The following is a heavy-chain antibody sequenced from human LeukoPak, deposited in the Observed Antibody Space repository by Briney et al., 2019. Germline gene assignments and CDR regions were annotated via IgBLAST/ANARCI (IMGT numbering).Heavy chain of an antibody. CDR3: ASDLQATTGLYFDL. D-gene: IGHD4-17*01. J-gene: IGHJ2*01. Sequence: SETLSLTCAVSGGSISSSNWWSWVRQPPGKGLEWIGEIYHSGSTNYNPSLKSRVTISVDKSKNQFSLKLSSVTAADTAVYYCASDLQATTGLYFDLWGRGTLVTVSS. CDR2: IYHSGST. V-gene: IGHV4-4*02. CDR1: GGSISSSNW.